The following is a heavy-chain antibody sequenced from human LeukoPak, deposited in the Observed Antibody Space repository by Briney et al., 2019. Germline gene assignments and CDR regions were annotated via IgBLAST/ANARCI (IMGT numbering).Heavy chain of an antibody. CDR1: EFTFSRYT. CDR2: IRYDGSNK. CDR3: ANSPGPTPHQFDY. Sequence: PGGSLRLSCAASEFTFSRYTMNWVRQAPGKGLEWVAFIRYDGSNKYYADSVKGRFTISRDNSKNTLYLQMNSLRAEDTAVYYCANSPGPTPHQFDYWGQGTLVTVSS. V-gene: IGHV3-30*02. D-gene: IGHD2-2*01. J-gene: IGHJ4*02.